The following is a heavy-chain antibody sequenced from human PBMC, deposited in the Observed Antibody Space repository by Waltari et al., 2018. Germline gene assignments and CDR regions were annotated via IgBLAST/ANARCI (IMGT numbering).Heavy chain of an antibody. V-gene: IGHV4-34*01. J-gene: IGHJ1*01. Sequence: QVQLQQWGAGLLKPSETLSLTCAVYGGSFSGYYWSWIRQPPGKGLEWIGEINHSGSTNYNPSLKSRVTISVDTSKSQFSLKLSSVTAADTAVYYCARGVTTVSWGNFQHWGQGTLVTVSS. D-gene: IGHD4-17*01. CDR2: INHSGST. CDR3: ARGVTTVSWGNFQH. CDR1: GGSFSGYY.